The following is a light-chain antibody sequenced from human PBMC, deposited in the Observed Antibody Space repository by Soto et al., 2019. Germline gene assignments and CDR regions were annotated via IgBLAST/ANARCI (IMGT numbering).Light chain of an antibody. Sequence: QSVLTQPASVSGSPGQSITISCTGTSSDVGGYNYVSWYQQHPGKAPKLMIYDVSNRPSGVSNRFSGSKSGNTASLTISGLQAGDEADYYCSSYPRRSTFYVFGTGTKVTVL. CDR2: DVS. V-gene: IGLV2-14*03. J-gene: IGLJ1*01. CDR1: SSDVGGYNY. CDR3: SSYPRRSTFYV.